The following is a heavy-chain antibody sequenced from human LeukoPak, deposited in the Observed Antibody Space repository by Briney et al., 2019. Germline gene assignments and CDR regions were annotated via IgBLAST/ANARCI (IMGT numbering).Heavy chain of an antibody. CDR1: GDSISSYY. CDR2: IDHTGST. Sequence: SETLSLTCSVSGDSISSYYWSWIRQSPGKGLEWIGYIDHTGSTNYNPSLNSRVTISRDTSTNHFSLKLSSVTAADTAVYFCARGRVSSSSWQSVYYYYLYMDVWGKGSTVTVSS. V-gene: IGHV4-59*01. D-gene: IGHD6-13*01. J-gene: IGHJ6*03. CDR3: ARGRVSSSSWQSVYYYYLYMDV.